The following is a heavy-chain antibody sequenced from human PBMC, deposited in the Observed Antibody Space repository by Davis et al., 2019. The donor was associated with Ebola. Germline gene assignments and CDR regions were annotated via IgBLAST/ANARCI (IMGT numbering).Heavy chain of an antibody. CDR1: GFTFSSYA. V-gene: IGHV3-23*01. CDR3: AKSQVVEGFDY. J-gene: IGHJ4*02. CDR2: IIDSGGST. Sequence: PGGSLRLSCAASGFTFSSYAMSWVRQAPGKGLEWVSAIIDSGGSTYYADSVKGRFTISRDNSKNTLYLQMNSLRADDTAVYYCAKSQVVEGFDYWGQGTQVTVSS. D-gene: IGHD3-16*02.